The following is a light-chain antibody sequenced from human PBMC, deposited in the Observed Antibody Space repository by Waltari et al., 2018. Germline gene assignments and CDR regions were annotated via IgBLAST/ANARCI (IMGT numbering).Light chain of an antibody. Sequence: DIQMTQSPSSLSASVGDRVTITCRASQSIINYLNWYQQKPGKAPEVLIYAASNLQSGVQSRFSGSASGTDFTLTISSLQPEDFASYYCQQTYGTPLTFGQGTKLEIK. CDR1: QSIINY. CDR3: QQTYGTPLT. CDR2: AAS. V-gene: IGKV1-39*01. J-gene: IGKJ2*01.